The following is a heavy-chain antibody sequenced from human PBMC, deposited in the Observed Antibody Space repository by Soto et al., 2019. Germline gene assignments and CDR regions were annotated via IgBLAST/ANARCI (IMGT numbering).Heavy chain of an antibody. CDR1: GFNFSAYW. CDR2: INQDGDAK. CDR3: ASNRRHDY. V-gene: IGHV3-7*01. Sequence: EVQLVESGGDLVQPGGSLRLSCAASGFNFSAYWMSWFRQAPGKGLEWVAYINQDGDAKNYVDSVKGRFTISRDNAKNSLYLPMNSLRAEDTAMYYCASNRRHDYWGQGALVAVSS. D-gene: IGHD1-1*01. J-gene: IGHJ4*02.